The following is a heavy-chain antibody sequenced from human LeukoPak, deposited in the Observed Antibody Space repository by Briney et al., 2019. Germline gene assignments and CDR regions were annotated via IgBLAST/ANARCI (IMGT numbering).Heavy chain of an antibody. CDR3: AKDILYSSGWYGFDY. Sequence: GRSLRLSCAASGFTFDDYAMYWVRQAPGKGLEWVSGISWNSGSIGYADSVKGRFTISRDNAKNSLYLQMDSLRAEDTALYYCAKDILYSSGWYGFDYWGQGTLVTVSS. CDR1: GFTFDDYA. J-gene: IGHJ4*02. CDR2: ISWNSGSI. V-gene: IGHV3-9*01. D-gene: IGHD6-19*01.